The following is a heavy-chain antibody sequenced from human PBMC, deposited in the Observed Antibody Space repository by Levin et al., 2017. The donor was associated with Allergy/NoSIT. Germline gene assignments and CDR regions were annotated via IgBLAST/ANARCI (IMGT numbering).Heavy chain of an antibody. J-gene: IGHJ4*02. CDR1: GFTFSSYR. Sequence: SCAASGFTFSSYRMNWVRQAPGKGLEWVSYISSSSSTIYYADSVKGRFTISRDNAKNSLYLQMNSLRAEDTAVYYCARDESGVVVAAKDYWGQGTLVTVSS. CDR2: ISSSSSTI. CDR3: ARDESGVVVAAKDY. V-gene: IGHV3-48*01. D-gene: IGHD2-15*01.